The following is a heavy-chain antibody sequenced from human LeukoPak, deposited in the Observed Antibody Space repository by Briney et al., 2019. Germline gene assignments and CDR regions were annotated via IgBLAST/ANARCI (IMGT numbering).Heavy chain of an antibody. CDR2: IYYSGST. J-gene: IGHJ3*02. D-gene: IGHD3-10*01. V-gene: IGHV4-59*01. Sequence: SETLSLTCTVSGGSISNYYWSWIRRPPGKGLEWIGYIYYSGSTNYNPSLKSRVTISVDTSKNQFPLKLSSVTAADTAVYYCARKDGSGSYYNVAFDIWGQGTMVTVSS. CDR3: ARKDGSGSYYNVAFDI. CDR1: GGSISNYY.